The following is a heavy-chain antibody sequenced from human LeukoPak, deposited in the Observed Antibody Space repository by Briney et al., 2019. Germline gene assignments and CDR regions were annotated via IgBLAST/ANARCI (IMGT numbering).Heavy chain of an antibody. CDR3: ARDRSGAYSAYYFDY. CDR2: ITPIFGTT. D-gene: IGHD3-3*01. V-gene: IGHV1-69*13. J-gene: IGHJ4*02. Sequence: RASVKVSCKASGGTFSSYAISWVRQAPGQGLEWMGGITPIFGTTNYAQKFQGRVTITADESTSTAYMDLSSLRSEDTAVYYCARDRSGAYSAYYFDYWGQGTLVTVSS. CDR1: GGTFSSYA.